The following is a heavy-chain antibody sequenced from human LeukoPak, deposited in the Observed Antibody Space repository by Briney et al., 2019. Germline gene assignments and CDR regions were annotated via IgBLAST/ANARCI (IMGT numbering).Heavy chain of an antibody. V-gene: IGHV4-59*01. D-gene: IGHD1-14*01. J-gene: IGHJ4*02. CDR2: IYYSGST. Sequence: SETLSLTCTVSGGSISSYYWSWIRQPPGMGLEWIGYIYYSGSTNYNPSLKSRVTISVDTSKNQFSLKLSSVTAADTAVYYCARDRRNSRFDYWGQGTLVTVSS. CDR3: ARDRRNSRFDY. CDR1: GGSISSYY.